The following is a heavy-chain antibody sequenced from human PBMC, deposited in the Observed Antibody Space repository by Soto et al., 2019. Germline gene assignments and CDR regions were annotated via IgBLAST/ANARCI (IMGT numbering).Heavy chain of an antibody. D-gene: IGHD6-19*01. CDR1: GFTFSSFW. J-gene: IGHJ4*02. Sequence: GGSLRLSCAASGFTFSSFWMSWVRQAPGKGLEWVANIKPGGSEKYYVDSVKGRFTISRDDAKNSLFLQMNSLRAEDAAVYYCARNPWGVAGTDYWGQGTLVTVSS. CDR2: IKPGGSEK. CDR3: ARNPWGVAGTDY. V-gene: IGHV3-7*01.